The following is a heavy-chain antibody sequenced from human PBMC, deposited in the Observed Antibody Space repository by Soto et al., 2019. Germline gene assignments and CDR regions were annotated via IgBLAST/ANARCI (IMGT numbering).Heavy chain of an antibody. CDR1: GGSISSYY. V-gene: IGHV4-59*12. CDR2: IYYSGST. CDR3: AMGIAAAGTGWFDP. Sequence: SETLSLTCTVSGGSISSYYWSWIRQPPGKGLEWIGYIYYSGSTNYNPSLKSRVTISVDTSKNQFSLKLSSVTAADTAVYYCAMGIAAAGTGWFDPWGQGTLVTVSS. D-gene: IGHD6-13*01. J-gene: IGHJ5*02.